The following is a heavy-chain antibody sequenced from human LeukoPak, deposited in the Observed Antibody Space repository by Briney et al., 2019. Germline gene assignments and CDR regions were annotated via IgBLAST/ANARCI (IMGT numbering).Heavy chain of an antibody. Sequence: SETLSLTCAVSGGSIGSYYWSWLRQPPGRGLEWIGYIYYSGTTNYNPSLKSRVTISVDTSKNQFSLRLTSVTAADTAVYYCAREDPQTTVPEGLDVWGQGTTVTVSS. CDR2: IYYSGTT. D-gene: IGHD4-17*01. J-gene: IGHJ6*02. CDR1: GGSIGSYY. V-gene: IGHV4-59*01. CDR3: AREDPQTTVPEGLDV.